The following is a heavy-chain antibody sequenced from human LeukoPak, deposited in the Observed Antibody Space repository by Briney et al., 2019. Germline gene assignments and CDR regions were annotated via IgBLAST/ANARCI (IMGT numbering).Heavy chain of an antibody. Sequence: GESLRLFCAASGFTFRSYAMSWVRQARGKGLEWVSATSGSGGSTYYADSVKGRFTISRDNSKNTLYLQMNSLRAEDTAVYYCAKARPTGDQDIGGQGTLVTVSS. CDR1: GFTFRSYA. J-gene: IGHJ4*02. CDR3: AKARPTGDQDI. V-gene: IGHV3-23*01. CDR2: TSGSGGST. D-gene: IGHD7-27*01.